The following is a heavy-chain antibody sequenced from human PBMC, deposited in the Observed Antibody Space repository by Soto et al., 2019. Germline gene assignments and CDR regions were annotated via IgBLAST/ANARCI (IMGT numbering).Heavy chain of an antibody. V-gene: IGHV3-30*18. Sequence: QVQLVESGGGVVQPGRSLRLSCAASGFTFSSYGMHWVRQAPGKGLEWVAVISYDGSNKYYADSVKGRFTISRDNSKNTLYLQMNSLRAEDTAVYYCAKDGWDSSGWYNYYYYMDVWGKGTTVTVSS. CDR2: ISYDGSNK. CDR3: AKDGWDSSGWYNYYYYMDV. J-gene: IGHJ6*03. CDR1: GFTFSSYG. D-gene: IGHD6-19*01.